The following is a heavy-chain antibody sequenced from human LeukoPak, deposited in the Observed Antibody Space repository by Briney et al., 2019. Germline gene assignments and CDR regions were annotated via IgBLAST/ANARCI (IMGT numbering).Heavy chain of an antibody. J-gene: IGHJ5*02. D-gene: IGHD3-10*01. CDR1: GYTFTGYY. Sequence: ASVKVSCKAAGYTFTGYYMHWVRQAPGQGLEWMGWINPNSGGTNYAQKFQGRVTMTRDTSISTAYMELSRLRSDDTAVYYCARARPSITMVRGVIITQPRNQYWFDPWGQGTLVTVSS. V-gene: IGHV1-2*02. CDR3: ARARPSITMVRGVIITQPRNQYWFDP. CDR2: INPNSGGT.